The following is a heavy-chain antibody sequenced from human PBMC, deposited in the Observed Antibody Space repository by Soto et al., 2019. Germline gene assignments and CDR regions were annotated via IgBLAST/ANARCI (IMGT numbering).Heavy chain of an antibody. CDR3: ASRSAVIAAAGLLGMDV. CDR1: GFTFSSYS. Sequence: EVQLVESGGGLVEPGGSLRLSCAASGFTFSSYSMNWVRQAPGKGLEWVSSISSRSSYMYYADSVKGRFTIARDNSKNSLYRQMNSWRAEDTAVYYCASRSAVIAAAGLLGMDVWGQGNTVTVSS. J-gene: IGHJ6*02. V-gene: IGHV3-21*01. CDR2: ISSRSSYM. D-gene: IGHD6-13*01.